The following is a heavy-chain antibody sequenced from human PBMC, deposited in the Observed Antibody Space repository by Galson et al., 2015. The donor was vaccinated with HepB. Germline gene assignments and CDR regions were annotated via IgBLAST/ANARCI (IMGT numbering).Heavy chain of an antibody. J-gene: IGHJ4*02. Sequence: SLRLSCAAFGFTFSGHAMHWVRQAPGMGLGWVAGIESGGGNIRYADSVKGRFAISRDDPKSTLFLQMNSLRPEDTAVYYCTKDLHAHYTIDWWGQGALVTVAS. CDR3: TKDLHAHYTIDW. CDR1: GFTFSGHA. V-gene: IGHV3-30*09. D-gene: IGHD2-8*01. CDR2: IESGGGNI.